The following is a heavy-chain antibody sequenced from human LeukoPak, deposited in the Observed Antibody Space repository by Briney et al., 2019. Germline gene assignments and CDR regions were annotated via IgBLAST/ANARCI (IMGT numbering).Heavy chain of an antibody. CDR2: IYYSGST. D-gene: IGHD2-15*01. J-gene: IGHJ4*02. CDR1: GGSISSYY. CDR3: ARGRVGGNY. Sequence: SETLSLTCTVSGGSISSYYWSCIRQPPGKGLEWIGSIYYSGSTNYNPSLKSRVTISLDTSKNQFSLKLSSVTAADTAVYYCARGRVGGNYWGQGTLVTVSS. V-gene: IGHV4-59*01.